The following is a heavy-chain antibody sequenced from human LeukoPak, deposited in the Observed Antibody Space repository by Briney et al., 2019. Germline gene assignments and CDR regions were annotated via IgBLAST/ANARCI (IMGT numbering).Heavy chain of an antibody. CDR2: IYNDASNK. CDR3: AKDLYYGYYFDN. J-gene: IGHJ4*02. V-gene: IGHV3-30*18. CDR1: GFTFSSYG. Sequence: GGSLRLSCAASGFTFSSYGMHWVRLAPGKGLEWVALIYNDASNKHYADSVKGRFTISRDNSENMLYLQMNSLRAEDTAVYYCAKDLYYGYYFDNWGQGTLVTVSS. D-gene: IGHD3-16*01.